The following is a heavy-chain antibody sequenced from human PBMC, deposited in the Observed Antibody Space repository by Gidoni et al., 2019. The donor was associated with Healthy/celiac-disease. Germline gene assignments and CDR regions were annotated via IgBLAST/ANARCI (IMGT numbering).Heavy chain of an antibody. CDR2: IHYEGRT. CDR1: GGSISNSGYY. Sequence: ESGPGLVKPSETLSLTCTVSGGSISNSGYYWAWIRQPPGKGLEDGASIHYEGRTYSSPTLKSRVSISADTSKNQFYLKLTSVTAADTAVYYCATKPPYSSSSFDYWGQGTLVTVSS. D-gene: IGHD6-6*01. V-gene: IGHV4-39*01. J-gene: IGHJ4*02. CDR3: ATKPPYSSSSFDY.